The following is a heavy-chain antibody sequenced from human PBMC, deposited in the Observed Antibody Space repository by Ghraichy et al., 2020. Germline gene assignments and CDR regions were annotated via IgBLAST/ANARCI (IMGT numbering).Heavy chain of an antibody. CDR2: TYYRSKWYN. Sequence: ISGDSVSTNNVVWNWIRQSPSRGLEWLGRTYYRSKWYNDYELSVKSRITINPDTSKNQFSLQLNSVTPEDTAVYYCARARRGGAAYYFDYWGQGTLVTVSS. CDR3: ARARRGGAAYYFDY. V-gene: IGHV6-1*01. CDR1: GDSVSTNNVV. D-gene: IGHD1-26*01. J-gene: IGHJ4*02.